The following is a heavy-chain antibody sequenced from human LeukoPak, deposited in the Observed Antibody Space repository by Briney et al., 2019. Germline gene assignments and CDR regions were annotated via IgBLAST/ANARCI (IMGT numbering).Heavy chain of an antibody. CDR2: IKSKTDGGTT. D-gene: IGHD2-2*02. J-gene: IGHJ4*02. V-gene: IGHV3-15*01. CDR1: GFTFSNAW. Sequence: GGSLRLSCAASGFTFSNAWMSWVRQAPGKGLEWVGRIKSKTDGGTTDYAAPVKGRFTIPRDDSKNTLYLQMNSLKTEDTAVYYCTSGHCSSTSCYNDYWGQGTLVTVSS. CDR3: TSGHCSSTSCYNDY.